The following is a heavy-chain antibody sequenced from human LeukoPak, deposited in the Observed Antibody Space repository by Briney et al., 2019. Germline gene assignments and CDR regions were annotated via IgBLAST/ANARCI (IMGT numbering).Heavy chain of an antibody. V-gene: IGHV3-21*01. Sequence: GGSLKLSCAASGFTFSSYSMNWVRQAPGKELEWVSSISSSSSYIYYADSVKGRFTISRDNAKNSLYLQMNSLRAEDTAVYYCARHYDFWSGYPYYYYYYMDVWGKGTTVTVSS. CDR2: ISSSSSYI. D-gene: IGHD3-3*01. J-gene: IGHJ6*03. CDR1: GFTFSSYS. CDR3: ARHYDFWSGYPYYYYYYMDV.